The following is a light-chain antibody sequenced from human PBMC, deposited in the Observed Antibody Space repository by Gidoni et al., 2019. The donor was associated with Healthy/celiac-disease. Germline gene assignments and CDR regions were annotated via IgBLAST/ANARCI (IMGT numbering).Light chain of an antibody. CDR3: QQYYSNPLT. CDR1: QSISSY. CDR2: DAS. V-gene: IGKV1-39*01. J-gene: IGKJ4*01. Sequence: DIQMSQSPSSLSASVGDRVTITCRASQSISSYLNWYQQKPGKAPKLLIYDASSLQSGVPSRFSGSGSGTDFTLTISSLQPDDFATYYCQQYYSNPLTFGGGTKVEIK.